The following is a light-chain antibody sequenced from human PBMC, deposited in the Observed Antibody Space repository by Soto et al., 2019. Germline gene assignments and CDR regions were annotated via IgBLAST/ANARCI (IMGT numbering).Light chain of an antibody. Sequence: QSALTQPASVSGSPGQSITISCTRGSSDVGGYTYVSWYQQHPGKAPKLMIYDVTHRPSGVSNRFSGSKSGNTASLTISGLQAEDAADYYCSSYTSSSPVVFGGGTKLTVL. CDR2: DVT. CDR3: SSYTSSSPVV. J-gene: IGLJ2*01. V-gene: IGLV2-14*01. CDR1: SSDVGGYTY.